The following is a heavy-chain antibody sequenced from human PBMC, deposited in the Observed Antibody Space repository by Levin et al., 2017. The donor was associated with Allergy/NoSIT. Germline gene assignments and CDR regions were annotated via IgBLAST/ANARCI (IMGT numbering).Heavy chain of an antibody. CDR1: GGTFSSYA. CDR3: ARTYCSSTSCYPWAFDY. J-gene: IGHJ4*02. Sequence: SVKVSCKASGGTFSSYAISWVRQAPGQGLEWMGGIIPIFGTANYAQKFQGRVTITADESTSTAYMELSSLRSEDTAVYYCARTYCSSTSCYPWAFDYWGQGTLVTVSS. V-gene: IGHV1-69*13. D-gene: IGHD2-2*01. CDR2: IIPIFGTA.